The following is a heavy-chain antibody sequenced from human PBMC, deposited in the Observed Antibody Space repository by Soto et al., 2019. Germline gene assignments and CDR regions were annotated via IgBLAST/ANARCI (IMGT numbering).Heavy chain of an antibody. V-gene: IGHV1-46*01. CDR1: GYTFTSYY. CDR3: ARVTSFQLRRDGYNYYFDY. CDR2: INPSGGST. D-gene: IGHD1-1*01. J-gene: IGHJ4*02. Sequence: ASVKVSCKASGYTFTSYYMHWVRQAPGQGLEWMGIINPSGGSTSYAQKFQGRVTMTRDTSTSTVYMELSSLRSEDTAVYYCARVTSFQLRRDGYNYYFDYWGQGTLVTVSS.